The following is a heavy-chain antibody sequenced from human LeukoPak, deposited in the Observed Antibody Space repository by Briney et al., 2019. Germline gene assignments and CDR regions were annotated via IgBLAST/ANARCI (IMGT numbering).Heavy chain of an antibody. Sequence: SETLSLTCTVSGGSISSYYWSWIRQPPGKGLEWIGYIYYSGNTNYNPSLKSRVSISIDTSKNQFSLQLSSVTAADTAVYFCALGDCSSTSCYVFDYWGQGTLATVSS. CDR3: ALGDCSSTSCYVFDY. D-gene: IGHD2-2*01. CDR2: IYYSGNT. CDR1: GGSISSYY. V-gene: IGHV4-59*01. J-gene: IGHJ4*02.